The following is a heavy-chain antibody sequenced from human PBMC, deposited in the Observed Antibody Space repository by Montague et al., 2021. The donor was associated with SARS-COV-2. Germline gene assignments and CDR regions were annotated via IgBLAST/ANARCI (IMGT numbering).Heavy chain of an antibody. CDR2: IYSGGST. Sequence: SLRLSCAASEFTVSSNYMSWVRQAPGKGLEWVSVIYSGGSTYYADSVRGRFTISRDNSKNTLYLQVNSLRAEDTAVYYCASRNYGSGLEEIDYWGQGILVTVSS. D-gene: IGHD3-10*01. CDR1: EFTVSSNY. CDR3: ASRNYGSGLEEIDY. J-gene: IGHJ4*02. V-gene: IGHV3-66*01.